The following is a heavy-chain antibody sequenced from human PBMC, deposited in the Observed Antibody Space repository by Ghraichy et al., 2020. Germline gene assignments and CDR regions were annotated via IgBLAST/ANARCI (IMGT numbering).Heavy chain of an antibody. CDR2: IFSNDEK. Sequence: SGPTLVKPTETLTLTCTVSGFSLSNARIGVSWIRQPPGKALEWLAHIFSNDEKSYSTSLKSRLTISKDTSKSQVVLTMTNMDPVDTATYYCARIPFGSSQALPLDYWGQGTLVTVSS. CDR3: ARIPFGSSQALPLDY. V-gene: IGHV2-26*01. CDR1: GFSLSNARIG. D-gene: IGHD6-13*01. J-gene: IGHJ4*02.